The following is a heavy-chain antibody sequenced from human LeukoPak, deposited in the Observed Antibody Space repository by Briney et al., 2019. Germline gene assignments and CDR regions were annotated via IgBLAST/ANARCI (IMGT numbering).Heavy chain of an antibody. D-gene: IGHD3-16*02. V-gene: IGHV3-7*01. CDR3: ARDKSIMITFGGVIVSY. CDR1: GFTFSSHW. CDR2: INQDGYEK. J-gene: IGHJ4*02. Sequence: GGSLRLSCAASGFTFSSHWMSWVRQAPGKGLECVANINQDGYEKYYVDSVKGRFTVSRDNAKNSLYLQMNSLRAEDTAVYYCARDKSIMITFGGVIVSYWGQGTLVTVSS.